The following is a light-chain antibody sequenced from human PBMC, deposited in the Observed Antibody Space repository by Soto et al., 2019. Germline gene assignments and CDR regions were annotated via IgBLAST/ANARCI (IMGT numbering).Light chain of an antibody. CDR3: QQYNNWPFT. CDR1: QSVSSN. J-gene: IGKJ3*01. V-gene: IGKV3-15*01. Sequence: EIVMTQSPATLPVSPGERATLSCRASQSVSSNLAWYQQKPGQAPRLLIYGASTRATGIPARFRGSGSGTEFTVTISSLQSEDYAVYYCQQYNNWPFTVGPGTKVDI. CDR2: GAS.